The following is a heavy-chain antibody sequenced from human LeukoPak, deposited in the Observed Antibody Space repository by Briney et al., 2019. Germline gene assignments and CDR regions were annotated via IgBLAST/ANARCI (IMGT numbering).Heavy chain of an antibody. V-gene: IGHV1-69*06. D-gene: IGHD6-13*01. CDR1: GYTFTSYG. J-gene: IGHJ4*02. CDR3: AKGSSWYLSNGYYFDY. CDR2: IIPIFGTA. Sequence: SVKVSCKASGYTFTSYGISWVRQAPGQGLEWMGGIIPIFGTANYAQKFQGRVTITADKSTSTAYMELSSLRSEDTAVYYCAKGSSWYLSNGYYFDYWGQGTLVTVSS.